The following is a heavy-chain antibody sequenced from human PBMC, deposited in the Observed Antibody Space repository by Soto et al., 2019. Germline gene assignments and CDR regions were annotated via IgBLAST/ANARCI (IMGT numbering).Heavy chain of an antibody. CDR3: AKYLLMDTSSIFDC. V-gene: IGHV3-23*01. CDR2: ISGSSSDK. Sequence: GGSLRLSCAASGFTFINFGMAWVRQGPGKGLEWVSAISGSSSDKRYTDSLEGRFTISRDNSKNTLYLEMNNLRADDSAVYYCAKYLLMDTSSIFDCWGQGALVTVSS. CDR1: GFTFINFG. J-gene: IGHJ4*02. D-gene: IGHD2-8*01.